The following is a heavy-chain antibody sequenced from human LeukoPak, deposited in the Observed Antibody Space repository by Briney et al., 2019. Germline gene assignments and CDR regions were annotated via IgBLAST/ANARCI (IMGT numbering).Heavy chain of an antibody. CDR3: AKAHCSPTSCSRIYY. CDR2: SGSGGST. CDR1: GFTLAPV. V-gene: IGHV3-23*01. J-gene: IGHJ4*02. Sequence: GGSLRLSCAASGFTLAPVQWAGSARLQGRGWGGSQLSGSGGSTFYADSVKGRFTISRDNSKDTVYLQMSGLRAEDTALYYCAKAHCSPTSCSRIYYWGQGTLVTVSS. D-gene: IGHD2-2*01.